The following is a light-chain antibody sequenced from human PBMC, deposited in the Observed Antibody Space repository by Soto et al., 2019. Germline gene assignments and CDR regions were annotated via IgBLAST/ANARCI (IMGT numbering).Light chain of an antibody. CDR2: EVS. V-gene: IGLV2-18*02. CDR3: CSYEGSHTWV. J-gene: IGLJ1*01. Sequence: QSALTQPRSVSGSPGQSVTISCTGISSDVDSYNRVSWYQQPPGTAPKLMIYEVSNRPSGVPDRFSGSRSVNTASLTISGLQAEDEADYYCCSYEGSHTWVFGTGTKGTVL. CDR1: SSDVDSYNR.